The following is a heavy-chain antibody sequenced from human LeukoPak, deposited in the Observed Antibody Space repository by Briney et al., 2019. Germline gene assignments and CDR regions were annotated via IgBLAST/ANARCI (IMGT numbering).Heavy chain of an antibody. CDR1: GFTFSDYY. J-gene: IGHJ4*02. Sequence: GGSLRLSCAASGFTFSDYYMSWIRQAPGKGLEWVSYISSSGSTIYYVDSVKGRFTISRDNAKNSLYLQMNSLRAEDTAVYYCARDSIPQTTMIVVVTEGDGVLNYWGQGTLVTVSS. D-gene: IGHD3-22*01. V-gene: IGHV3-11*01. CDR3: ARDSIPQTTMIVVVTEGDGVLNY. CDR2: ISSSGSTI.